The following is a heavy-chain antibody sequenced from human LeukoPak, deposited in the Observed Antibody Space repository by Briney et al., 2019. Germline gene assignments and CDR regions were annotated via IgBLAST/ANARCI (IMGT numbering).Heavy chain of an antibody. D-gene: IGHD3-16*02. Sequence: GGSLRLSCAASGFTFSDSAMTWVGQVPGKGLEWVSLISSSGGNTYYADSVKGRFTISRDNSKNTLSLQMNSLRVEDTAIYYCAKDIQLSTWGLGTMVTVSS. J-gene: IGHJ3*01. CDR2: ISSSGGNT. V-gene: IGHV3-23*01. CDR3: AKDIQLST. CDR1: GFTFSDSA.